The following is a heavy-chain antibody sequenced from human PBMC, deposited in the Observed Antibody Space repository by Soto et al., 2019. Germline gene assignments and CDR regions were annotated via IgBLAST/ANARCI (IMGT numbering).Heavy chain of an antibody. CDR1: DYIFTTYG. J-gene: IGHJ6*04. Sequence: ASVKVSCKASDYIFTTYGISWVRQAPGQGLEWMGWVSPYSNITNYAQKFQGRVTMTTETSTSTVYMELRSLRSDDTAMYYCARNGERDLGLNYYFYHALDVWSKATPVSV. V-gene: IGHV1-18*01. CDR2: VSPYSNIT. CDR3: ARNGERDLGLNYYFYHALDV. D-gene: IGHD3-10*01.